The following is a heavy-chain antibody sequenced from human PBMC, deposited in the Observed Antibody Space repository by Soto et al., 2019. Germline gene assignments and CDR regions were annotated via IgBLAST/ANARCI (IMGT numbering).Heavy chain of an antibody. V-gene: IGHV1-69*13. CDR2: IIPIFGTA. CDR1: GGTFSSYA. Sequence: SVKVSCKASGGTFSSYAISWVRQAPGQGLEWMGGIIPIFGTANYAQKFQGRVTITPDESTSTAYMELSSLRSEDTAVYYCARSESQWLVPDYWGQGTLVTVSS. CDR3: ARSESQWLVPDY. J-gene: IGHJ4*02. D-gene: IGHD6-19*01.